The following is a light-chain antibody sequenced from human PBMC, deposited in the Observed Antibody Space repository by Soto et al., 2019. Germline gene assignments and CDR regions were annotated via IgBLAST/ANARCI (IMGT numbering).Light chain of an antibody. CDR1: SSDIGSYNL. CDR2: EVS. V-gene: IGLV2-18*02. J-gene: IGLJ1*01. CDR3: NSYTSSNTYV. Sequence: LTQPPSVSGSPGQSVTISCTGTSSDIGSYNLVSWYQQPPVTAPKLMIYEVSNRPSGVPDRFSGSKSGNTASLTISGLQPEYESDYYCNSYTSSNTYVFGAGTKVTVL.